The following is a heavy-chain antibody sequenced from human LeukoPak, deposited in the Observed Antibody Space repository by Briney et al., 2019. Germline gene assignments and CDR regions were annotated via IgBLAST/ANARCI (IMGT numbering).Heavy chain of an antibody. CDR1: GGSISSYY. CDR3: ASRSSIWSGYQDTLYYFDS. V-gene: IGHV4-59*01. CDR2: IYYSGST. J-gene: IGHJ4*02. Sequence: SETLSLTCTVSGGSISSYYWSWIRHPPGKRLEWIGHIYYSGSTNDNPSLKSRVTISVDTSKSQFSLKLSSVTAADTAVYYCASRSSIWSGYQDTLYYFDSWGQGTLVTVSS. D-gene: IGHD3-3*01.